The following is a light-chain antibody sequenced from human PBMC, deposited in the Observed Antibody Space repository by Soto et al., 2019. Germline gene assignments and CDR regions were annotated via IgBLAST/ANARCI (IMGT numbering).Light chain of an antibody. V-gene: IGLV2-11*01. CDR3: CSYAGRYTFV. J-gene: IGLJ1*01. CDR2: DVT. CDR1: SSDVGGYYY. Sequence: QSVLTQPRSVSGSPGQSVTISCTGTSSDVGGYYYVSWYQQHPGKAPKLMIYDVTKRPSGVPDRFSGSKSGNPASLTISGLQGEDEADYYCCSYAGRYTFVCGTGTKLTVL.